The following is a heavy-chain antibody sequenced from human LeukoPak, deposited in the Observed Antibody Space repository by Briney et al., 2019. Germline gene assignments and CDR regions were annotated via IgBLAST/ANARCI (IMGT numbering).Heavy chain of an antibody. V-gene: IGHV3-7*05. CDR1: GFTFSSYA. D-gene: IGHD1-26*01. CDR2: IKEDGSEK. Sequence: GGSLRLSCSASGFTFSSYAMHWVRQAPGKGLEWVAKIKEDGSEKHYVDSVKGRFTISRDNAKNSLYLEVNSVTAEDTAVYYCARGGRYPYHWGQGTLVTVSS. CDR3: ARGGRYPYH. J-gene: IGHJ1*01.